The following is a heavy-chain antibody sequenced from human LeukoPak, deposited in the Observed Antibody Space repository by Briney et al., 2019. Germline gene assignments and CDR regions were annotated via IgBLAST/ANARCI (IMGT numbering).Heavy chain of an antibody. CDR1: GFTFSSYA. V-gene: IGHV3-23*01. J-gene: IGHJ3*02. Sequence: GGSLRLSYAASGFTFSSYAMNWVRQAPGKGLEWVSTISGSGGSTYYADSVKGRFTISRDNSKNTLYLQMNSLRAEDTAVYYCAKDVRIAAQGAFDIWGQGTMVTVSS. CDR3: AKDVRIAAQGAFDI. CDR2: ISGSGGST. D-gene: IGHD6-6*01.